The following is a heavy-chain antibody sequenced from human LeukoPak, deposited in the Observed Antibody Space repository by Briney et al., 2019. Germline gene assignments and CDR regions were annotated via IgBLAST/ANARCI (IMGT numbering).Heavy chain of an antibody. D-gene: IGHD4-23*01. CDR2: ISDDGRTT. CDR1: GFTFSSYA. J-gene: IGHJ4*02. Sequence: PGGSLRLSCTASGFTFSSYAMNWVRQAPGKGLEWVSRISDDGRTTYYADSVKGRFTFSRDNARNTLYLQMNSLRAEDTAVYYCARGDKLALPDYWGQGTLVTVSS. V-gene: IGHV3-74*01. CDR3: ARGDKLALPDY.